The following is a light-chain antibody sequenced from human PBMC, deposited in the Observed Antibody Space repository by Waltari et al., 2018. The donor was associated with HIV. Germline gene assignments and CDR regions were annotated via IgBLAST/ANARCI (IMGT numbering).Light chain of an antibody. J-gene: IGLJ2*01. Sequence: SYTLTQPPSVSVAPGQTARITCEGTTIGRRTVDWYQQKPGQAPTVVVYDDDDRPSGIPERFSGSNSENTATLTISRVEAGDEADYYCQVWDSSTDHVIFGGGTKLTVL. CDR1: TIGRRT. CDR2: DDD. CDR3: QVWDSSTDHVI. V-gene: IGLV3-21*02.